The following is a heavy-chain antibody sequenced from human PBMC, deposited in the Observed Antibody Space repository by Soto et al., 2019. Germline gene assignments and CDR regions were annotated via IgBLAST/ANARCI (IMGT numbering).Heavy chain of an antibody. CDR1: GGSISSGGYY. CDR3: ARVGGINCFDP. D-gene: IGHD3-16*01. V-gene: IGHV4-31*03. CDR2: IYYSGST. Sequence: QVQLQESGPGLVKPSQTLSLTCTVSGGSISSGGYYWSWIRQHPGKGLEWIGYIYYSGSTYYNPSRKXRXTXSXXTSKNLFSLKLRSVTAADTAVYYCARVGGINCFDPWGQGTLVTVSS. J-gene: IGHJ5*02.